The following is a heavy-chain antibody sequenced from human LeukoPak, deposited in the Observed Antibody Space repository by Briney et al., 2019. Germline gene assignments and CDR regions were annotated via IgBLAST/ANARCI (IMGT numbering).Heavy chain of an antibody. D-gene: IGHD6-19*01. CDR2: IKQDGSEK. Sequence: PGGSLRLSCAASGFTFSSYWMSWVRQAPGKGLEWVANIKQDGSEKYYVGSVKGRFTISRDNAKNSLYLQMNSLRAEDTAVYYCVRGEPSIAVAAVDYWGQGTLVTVSS. J-gene: IGHJ4*02. CDR3: VRGEPSIAVAAVDY. CDR1: GFTFSSYW. V-gene: IGHV3-7*04.